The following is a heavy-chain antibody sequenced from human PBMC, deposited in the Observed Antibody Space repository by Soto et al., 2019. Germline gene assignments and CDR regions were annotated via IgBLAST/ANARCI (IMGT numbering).Heavy chain of an antibody. CDR2: INHSGST. CDR1: GGSFSGYY. CDR3: ARGGHKEPFDWLPNYYGMDV. J-gene: IGHJ6*02. D-gene: IGHD3-9*01. Sequence: SETLSLTCAVYGGSFSGYYWSWIRQPPGKGLEWIGEINHSGSTNYNPSLKSRVTISVDTSKNQFSLKLSSVTAADTAVYYCARGGHKEPFDWLPNYYGMDVWGQGTTVTVSS. V-gene: IGHV4-34*01.